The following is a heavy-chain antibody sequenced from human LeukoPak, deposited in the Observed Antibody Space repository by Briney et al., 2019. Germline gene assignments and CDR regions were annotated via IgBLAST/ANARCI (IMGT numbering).Heavy chain of an antibody. CDR2: ISSSGSTI. D-gene: IGHD3-10*01. CDR1: GFTFSDYY. Sequence: GGSLRLSCAASGFTFSDYYMSWIRQAPGKGLEWVSYISSSGSTIYYADSVKGRFTISRDNAKNSLYLQMNSLRAEDTAVYYCARSYHGSESYYNNAFDIWGQGTMVTVSS. CDR3: ARSYHGSESYYNNAFDI. V-gene: IGHV3-11*04. J-gene: IGHJ3*02.